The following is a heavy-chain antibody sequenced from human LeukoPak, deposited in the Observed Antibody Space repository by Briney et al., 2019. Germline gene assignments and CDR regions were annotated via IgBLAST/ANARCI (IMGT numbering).Heavy chain of an antibody. V-gene: IGHV4-34*01. J-gene: IGHJ5*02. D-gene: IGHD2-15*01. Sequence: SETLSLTCAVYGGSFSGYYWSWIRQPPGKGLEWIGEINHSGSTNYNPSLKSRVTISVDTSKNQFSLKLSSVTAADTAVYYCARHIGRDIVVVVAARKYNWFDPWGQGTLVTVSS. CDR2: INHSGST. CDR1: GGSFSGYY. CDR3: ARHIGRDIVVVVAARKYNWFDP.